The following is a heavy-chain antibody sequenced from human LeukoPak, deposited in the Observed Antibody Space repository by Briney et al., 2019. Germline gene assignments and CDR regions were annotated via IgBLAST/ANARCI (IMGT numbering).Heavy chain of an antibody. CDR3: ARSSYSSSSSV. V-gene: IGHV3-33*01. J-gene: IGHJ3*01. CDR2: IWNHGNNN. Sequence: GRSLRLSCAASGFTFSHYGMHWVRQAPGKGLEWVAVIWNHGNNNKYADSVKGRFSISRDNSKNTLYLRMDSLRAEDTAVYYCARSSYSSSSSVWGQGTMVTVSS. D-gene: IGHD6-6*01. CDR1: GFTFSHYG.